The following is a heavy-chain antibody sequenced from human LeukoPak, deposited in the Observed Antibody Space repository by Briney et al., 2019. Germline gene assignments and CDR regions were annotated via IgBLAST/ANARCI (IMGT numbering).Heavy chain of an antibody. D-gene: IGHD6-13*01. CDR2: IIPIFGTA. CDR1: GGTLSSYT. CDR3: AVREGGWSSWYGGYYYYMDV. Sequence: SVKVSCKASGGTLSSYTITWVRQAPGQGLEWMGGIIPIFGTADYAQKFQGRVTITADESTSTAYMELSSLRSEDTAVYYCAVREGGWSSWYGGYYYYMDVWGKGTTVTVSS. V-gene: IGHV1-69*13. J-gene: IGHJ6*03.